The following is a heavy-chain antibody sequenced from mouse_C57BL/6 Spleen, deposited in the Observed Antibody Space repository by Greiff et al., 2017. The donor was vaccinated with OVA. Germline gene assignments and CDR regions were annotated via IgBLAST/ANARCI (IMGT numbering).Heavy chain of an antibody. D-gene: IGHD3-3*01. CDR1: GYTFTSYW. Sequence: VQLQQPGAELVMPGASVKLSCKASGYTFTSYWMHWVKQRPGQGLEWIGEIDPSDSYTNYNQKFKGKSTLTVDKSSSTAYMQLSSLTSEDSAVYYCASTGGCAMDYWGQGTSVTVSS. CDR2: IDPSDSYT. V-gene: IGHV1-69*01. CDR3: ASTGGCAMDY. J-gene: IGHJ4*01.